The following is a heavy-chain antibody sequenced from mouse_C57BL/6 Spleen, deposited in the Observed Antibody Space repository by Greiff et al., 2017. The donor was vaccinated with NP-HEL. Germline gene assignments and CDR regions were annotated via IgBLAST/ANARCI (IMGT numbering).Heavy chain of an antibody. CDR3: AREGRYYGSSFDY. D-gene: IGHD1-1*01. V-gene: IGHV1-55*01. CDR1: GYTFTSYW. J-gene: IGHJ2*01. Sequence: VQLQQSGAELVKPGASVKMSCKASGYTFTSYWITWVKQRPGQGLEWIGDIYPGSGSTNYNEKFKSKATLTVDTSSSTAYMQLSSLTSEDSAVYYCAREGRYYGSSFDYWGQGTTLTVSS. CDR2: IYPGSGST.